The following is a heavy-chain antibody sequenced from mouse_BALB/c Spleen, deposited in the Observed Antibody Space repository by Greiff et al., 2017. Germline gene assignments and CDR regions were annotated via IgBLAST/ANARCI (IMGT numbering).Heavy chain of an antibody. CDR3: ARYYYGSSSYYFDD. CDR1: GFTFSSYG. J-gene: IGHJ2*01. Sequence: EVKVVESGGGLVKLGGSLKLSCAASGFTFSSYGMSWVRQTPDKRLELVATINSNGGSTYYPDSVKGRFTISRDNAKNTLYLQMSSLKSEDTAMYYCARYYYGSSSYYFDDGGQGTTLTVSS. D-gene: IGHD1-1*01. CDR2: INSNGGST. V-gene: IGHV5-6-3*01.